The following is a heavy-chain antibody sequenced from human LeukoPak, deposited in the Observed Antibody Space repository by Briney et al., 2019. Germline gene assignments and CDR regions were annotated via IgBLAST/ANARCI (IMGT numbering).Heavy chain of an antibody. Sequence: GGSLRLSCAASGFTFSSYWMSWVRQAPGKGLEWVASIKQDGSEKYYVDSVKGRFTISRDNAKNSLYLQMNSLRAEDTAVYYCAREGITMVRGVINYMSYYYYYMDVWGKGTTVTVSS. CDR1: GFTFSSYW. J-gene: IGHJ6*03. CDR2: IKQDGSEK. D-gene: IGHD3-10*01. CDR3: AREGITMVRGVINYMSYYYYYMDV. V-gene: IGHV3-7*01.